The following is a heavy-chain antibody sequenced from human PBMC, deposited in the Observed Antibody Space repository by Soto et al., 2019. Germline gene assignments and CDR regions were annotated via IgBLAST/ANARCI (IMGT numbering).Heavy chain of an antibody. V-gene: IGHV3-30-3*01. CDR1: GLTFSSYA. Sequence: QVQLVESGGGVVQPGRSLRLSCAASGLTFSSYAMHWVRQAPGKGLEWVAVISYDGSNKYYADSVKGRFTISRDNSKNTLYLQMNSLRAEDTAVYYCAREGIAARRGGMDVWGQGTTVTVSS. D-gene: IGHD6-6*01. CDR2: ISYDGSNK. CDR3: AREGIAARRGGMDV. J-gene: IGHJ6*02.